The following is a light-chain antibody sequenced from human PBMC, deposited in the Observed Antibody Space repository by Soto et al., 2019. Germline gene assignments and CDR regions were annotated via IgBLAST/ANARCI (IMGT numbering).Light chain of an antibody. V-gene: IGKV3-20*01. CDR3: QQYGSSST. Sequence: EVVLTQSPGTLSLSPGERATLSCRASQSVTSSDLAWYQQKPGQAPRLLISGASSRATGVPDRFSGSGSGTDFTLTISRLEPEDFAVYYCQQYGSSSTFGQGTRLEIK. CDR2: GAS. J-gene: IGKJ5*01. CDR1: QSVTSSD.